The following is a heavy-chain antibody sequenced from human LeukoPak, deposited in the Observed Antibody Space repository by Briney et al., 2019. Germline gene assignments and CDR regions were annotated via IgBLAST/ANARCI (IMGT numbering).Heavy chain of an antibody. CDR3: VRGQGSCSNTRCSPGYYMDV. V-gene: IGHV3-21*01. J-gene: IGHJ6*03. D-gene: IGHD2-2*01. CDR1: GFTFSDFG. CDR2: ISSSGSLI. Sequence: GGSLRLSCAASGFTFSDFGMNWVRQAPGKGLEWVSRISSSGSLINYADSVKGRFTISRDNAKNSMYLQMDSLRVEDTAMYYCVRGQGSCSNTRCSPGYYMDVWGKGTTVTVSS.